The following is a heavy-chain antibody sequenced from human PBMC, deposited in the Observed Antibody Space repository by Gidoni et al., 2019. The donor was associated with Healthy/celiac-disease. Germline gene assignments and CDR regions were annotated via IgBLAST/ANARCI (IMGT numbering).Heavy chain of an antibody. CDR3: ASRVDGYSYGLGYYYMDV. D-gene: IGHD5-18*01. Sequence: QLQLQESGPGLVKPSETLSLTCTVSGGSISSSSYYWGWIRQPPGKGLEWIGSIYYSGSTYYNPSLKSRVTISVDTSKNQFSLKLSSVTAADTAVYYCASRVDGYSYGLGYYYMDVWGKGTTVTVSS. V-gene: IGHV4-39*01. CDR1: GGSISSSSYY. CDR2: IYYSGST. J-gene: IGHJ6*03.